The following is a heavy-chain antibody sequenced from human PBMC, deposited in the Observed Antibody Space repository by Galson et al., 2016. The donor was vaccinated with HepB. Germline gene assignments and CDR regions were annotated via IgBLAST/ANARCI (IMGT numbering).Heavy chain of an antibody. CDR1: GDSVTSDNTC. D-gene: IGHD5-24*01. J-gene: IGHJ6*02. V-gene: IGHV6-1*01. Sequence: CAISGDSVTSDNTCWNWIRQSPSRRLEWLGRTYYRSKWFNDYADSVKSRITVTSDTSKNQFSLQLDSVTPDDTATYLCTRGYMQNGMNVWGQGTTVTVS. CDR3: TRGYMQNGMNV. CDR2: TYYRSKWFN.